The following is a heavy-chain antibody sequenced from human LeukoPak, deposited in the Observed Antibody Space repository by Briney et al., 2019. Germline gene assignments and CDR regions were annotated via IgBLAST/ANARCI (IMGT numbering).Heavy chain of an antibody. J-gene: IGHJ5*02. D-gene: IGHD3-10*01. Sequence: GESLKISCKGSGYILTSYRIGWVRQMPGKGLEWMGIIYPGDSDTRYSPSFQGQVTISADKSISTAYLQWSSLKASDTAMYYCASSVGDRWFDPWGQGTLVTVSS. CDR2: IYPGDSDT. CDR1: GYILTSYR. V-gene: IGHV5-51*01. CDR3: ASSVGDRWFDP.